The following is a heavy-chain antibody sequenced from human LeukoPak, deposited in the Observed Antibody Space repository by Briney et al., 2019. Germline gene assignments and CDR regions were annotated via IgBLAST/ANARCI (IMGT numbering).Heavy chain of an antibody. CDR1: GFTFSSYA. CDR3: ARDLSAGSPFDY. CDR2: ISYDGSNK. J-gene: IGHJ4*02. Sequence: PGGSLRLSCAASGFTFSSYAMHWVRQAPGKGLEWVAVISYDGSNKYYADSVKGRFTISRDNSKNTLYLQMNSLRAEDTAVYYCARDLSAGSPFDYWGQGTLVTVSS. D-gene: IGHD2/OR15-2a*01. V-gene: IGHV3-30-3*01.